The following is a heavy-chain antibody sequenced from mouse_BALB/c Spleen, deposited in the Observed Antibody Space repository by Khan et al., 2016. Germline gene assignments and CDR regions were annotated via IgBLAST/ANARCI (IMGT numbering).Heavy chain of an antibody. Sequence: QIQLVQSGPELKRPGKTVKISCKASGYTFTNYGINWVKQAPGKGLKWMGWINTYSGESTYADDFKGRFASSLETSANTAYLQINNLKNEDTATYFCARYRYYYGSSRYFDVWGAGTTGIVA. CDR1: GYTFTNYG. V-gene: IGHV9-3-1*01. J-gene: IGHJ1*01. CDR3: ARYRYYYGSSRYFDV. CDR2: INTYSGES. D-gene: IGHD1-1*01.